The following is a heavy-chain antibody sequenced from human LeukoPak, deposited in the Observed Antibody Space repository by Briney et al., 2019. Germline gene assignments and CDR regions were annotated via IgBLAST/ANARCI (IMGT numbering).Heavy chain of an antibody. Sequence: GGSLRLSCAASGFTFSDYYMSWSRQAPGQGLELVSLTYGGHRAPSADSVQGRFPVSSDNLQNAVYLQMNSLRAEDTAVYYCARGAYSPNPPFYYYFMDVWGKGTTVTVYS. D-gene: IGHD4-11*01. CDR3: ARGAYSPNPPFYYYFMDV. J-gene: IGHJ6*03. CDR2: TYGGHRA. CDR1: GFTFSDYY. V-gene: IGHV3-53*01.